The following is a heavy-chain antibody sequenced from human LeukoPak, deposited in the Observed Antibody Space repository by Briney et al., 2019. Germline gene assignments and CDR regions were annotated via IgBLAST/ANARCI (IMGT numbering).Heavy chain of an antibody. CDR1: GFTFTDYW. Sequence: PGGSLRLSCAVSGFTFTDYWMNWVRQAPGKGLEWVSSISSSSSYIYYADSVKGRFTISRDNAKNSLYLQMNSLRAEDTAVYYCARERRTYYYDSSGYSTDYWGQGTLVTVSS. J-gene: IGHJ4*02. V-gene: IGHV3-21*01. CDR3: ARERRTYYYDSSGYSTDY. D-gene: IGHD3-22*01. CDR2: ISSSSSYI.